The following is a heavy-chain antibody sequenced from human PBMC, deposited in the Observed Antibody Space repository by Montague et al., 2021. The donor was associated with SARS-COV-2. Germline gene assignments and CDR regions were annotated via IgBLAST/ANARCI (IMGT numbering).Heavy chain of an antibody. CDR3: ARWYYGSGSDPH. J-gene: IGHJ4*02. CDR2: IYHSGGT. D-gene: IGHD3-10*01. V-gene: IGHV4-38-2*01. CDR1: GYSISSGYY. Sequence: SETLSLTCSVSGYSISSGYYWGWIRQPPGKGLEWIGNIYHSGGTYYSPXLKSRVTVLVDTSKNQFSLRLSSVTAADTAVYYCARWYYGSGSDPHWGQGTLVTVSS.